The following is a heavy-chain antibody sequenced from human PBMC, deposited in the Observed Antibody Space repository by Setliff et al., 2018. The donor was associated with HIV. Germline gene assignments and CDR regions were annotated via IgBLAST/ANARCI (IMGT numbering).Heavy chain of an antibody. D-gene: IGHD3-3*01. J-gene: IGHJ4*02. Sequence: GGSLRLSCTASGFSFSTYAMGWVRQAPGKGLEWVSTVGAVGSPKFYAESVKGRFTISKDNAKNSLDLEMHSLTDEDTAVYYCAKTREINNFWSGIDYWGQGTLVTVSS. CDR1: GFSFSTYA. CDR2: VGAVGSPK. V-gene: IGHV3-23*01. CDR3: AKTREINNFWSGIDY.